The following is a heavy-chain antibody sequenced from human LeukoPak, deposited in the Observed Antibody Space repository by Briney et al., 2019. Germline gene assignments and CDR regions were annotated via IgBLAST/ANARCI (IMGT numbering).Heavy chain of an antibody. Sequence: PGGSLRLSCAASGFTFSSYAMSWVRQAPGKGLEWVSVISGSGGSTYYADSVKGRFTISRDNSKNTLYLQMNSLRAEDTAVYYCASTEVDGYARDYWGQGTLVTVSS. CDR1: GFTFSSYA. CDR3: ASTEVDGYARDY. V-gene: IGHV3-23*01. CDR2: ISGSGGST. J-gene: IGHJ4*02. D-gene: IGHD5-24*01.